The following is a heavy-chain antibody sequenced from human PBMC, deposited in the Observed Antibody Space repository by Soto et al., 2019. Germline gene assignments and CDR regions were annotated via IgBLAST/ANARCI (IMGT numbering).Heavy chain of an antibody. J-gene: IGHJ5*02. CDR2: IYYSGST. D-gene: IGHD2-2*01. Sequence: QLQLQESGPGLVKPSETLSLTCTVSGGSISSSSYYWGWIRQPPGKGLEWIGSIYYSGSTYYNPSLKSRVTISVDTSKNQFSLKLSSVTAADTAVYYCARHMRGVVVPAPLDWFDPWGQGTLVTVS. V-gene: IGHV4-39*01. CDR1: GGSISSSSYY. CDR3: ARHMRGVVVPAPLDWFDP.